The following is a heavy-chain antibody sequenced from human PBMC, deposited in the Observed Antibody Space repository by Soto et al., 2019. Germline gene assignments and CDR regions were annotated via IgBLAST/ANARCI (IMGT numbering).Heavy chain of an antibody. CDR2: ISSSSSYI. D-gene: IGHD3-22*01. J-gene: IGHJ4*02. CDR3: ARDRAHYYDSSGYWDY. CDR1: GFTFNNYN. V-gene: IGHV3-21*01. Sequence: GGSLRLSCAASGFTFNNYNINWVRQAPGKGLEWVSSISSSSSYIYYADSVKGRFTISRDNAKNSLYLQMNSLRAEDTAVYYCARDRAHYYDSSGYWDYWGQGTLVTVSS.